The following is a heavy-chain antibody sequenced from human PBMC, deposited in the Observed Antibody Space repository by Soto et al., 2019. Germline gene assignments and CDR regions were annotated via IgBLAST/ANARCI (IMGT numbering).Heavy chain of an antibody. Sequence: GASVKVSCKASGYTFTGYYMHWVRQAPGQGLEWMGLINPNSGGTNYAQKFQGWVTMTRDTSISTAYMELSRLRSDDTAVYYCARDAESSGWYYYYGMDVWGQGTTVTVSS. J-gene: IGHJ6*02. D-gene: IGHD6-19*01. CDR1: GYTFTGYY. CDR3: ARDAESSGWYYYYGMDV. CDR2: INPNSGGT. V-gene: IGHV1-2*04.